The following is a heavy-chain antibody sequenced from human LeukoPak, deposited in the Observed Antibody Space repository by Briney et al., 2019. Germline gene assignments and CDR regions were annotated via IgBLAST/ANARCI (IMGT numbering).Heavy chain of an antibody. J-gene: IGHJ4*02. CDR3: ARDRYSSSDFDY. CDR1: GFTFSSYS. CDR2: ISSSSSYI. Sequence: KPGGSLGLSCAASGFTFSSYSMNWVRQAPGKGLEWVSSISSSSSYIYYADSVKGRFTISRDNAKNSLYLQMNSLRAEDTAVYYCARDRYSSSDFDYWGQGTLVTVSS. D-gene: IGHD6-6*01. V-gene: IGHV3-21*01.